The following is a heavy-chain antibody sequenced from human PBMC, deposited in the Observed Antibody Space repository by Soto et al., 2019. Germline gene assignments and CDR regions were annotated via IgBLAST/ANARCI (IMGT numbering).Heavy chain of an antibody. V-gene: IGHV3-73*01. CDR1: GFTFSGSA. J-gene: IGHJ5*02. CDR2: IRSKANSYAT. CDR3: AKDLAPFGVVIKLLNWFDP. D-gene: IGHD3-3*01. Sequence: GGSLRLSCAASGFTFSGSAMHWVRQASGKGLEWVGRIRSKANSYATAYAASVKGRFTISRDDSKSTAYLQMNSLKAEDTAVYYCAKDLAPFGVVIKLLNWFDPWGQGTLVTVSS.